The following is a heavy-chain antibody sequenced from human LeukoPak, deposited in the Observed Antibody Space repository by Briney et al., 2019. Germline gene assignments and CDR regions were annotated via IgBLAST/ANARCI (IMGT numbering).Heavy chain of an antibody. CDR1: GYTLTELS. D-gene: IGHD6-13*01. J-gene: IGHJ4*02. V-gene: IGHV1-24*01. Sequence: ASVKVSCKVSGYTLTELSMHWVRQAPGKGLEWMGGFDPEDGETIYAQKLQGRVTMTTDTSTSTAYMELRSLRSDDTAVYYCAKTLIAAAGTGYDYWGQGTLVTVSS. CDR2: FDPEDGET. CDR3: AKTLIAAAGTGYDY.